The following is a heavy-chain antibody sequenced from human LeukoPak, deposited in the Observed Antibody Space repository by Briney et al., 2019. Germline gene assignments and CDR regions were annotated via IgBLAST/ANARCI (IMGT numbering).Heavy chain of an antibody. CDR3: AREGATGDQDAFDL. V-gene: IGHV3-20*04. CDR1: GFTFDDYG. CDR2: LNWNGDKT. D-gene: IGHD7-27*01. Sequence: GGSLRLSCAASGFTFDDYGMSWVRQAPGKGLEWVAGLNWNGDKTGYADSVKGRFIVSRDNRKNSLHLQMNSLRAEDTALYYCAREGATGDQDAFDLWGQGTMVIVSS. J-gene: IGHJ3*01.